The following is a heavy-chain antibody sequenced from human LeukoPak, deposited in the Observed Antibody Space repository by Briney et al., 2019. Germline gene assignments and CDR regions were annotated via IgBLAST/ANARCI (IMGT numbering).Heavy chain of an antibody. CDR3: ARESGTGTTGNYYYYMNV. Sequence: SETLSLTCAVYGGSFGGYYWSWIRQPPGKGLEWIGEINHSGSTNYNPSLKSRVTISVDTSKNQFSLKLSSVTAADTAVYYCARESGTGTTGNYYYYMNVWGKGTTVSVSS. V-gene: IGHV4-34*01. J-gene: IGHJ6*03. CDR2: INHSGST. CDR1: GGSFGGYY. D-gene: IGHD1-1*01.